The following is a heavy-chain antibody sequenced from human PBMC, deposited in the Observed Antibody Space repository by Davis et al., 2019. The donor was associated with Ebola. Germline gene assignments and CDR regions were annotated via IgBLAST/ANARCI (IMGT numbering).Heavy chain of an antibody. D-gene: IGHD6-25*01. CDR1: GFTFSSYS. V-gene: IGHV3-21*05. CDR2: ISSSSSYT. Sequence: GESLKISCAASGFTFSSYSMNWVRQAPGKGLEWVSYISSSSSYTNYADSVKGRFTISRDNAKNSLYLQMNSLRAEDTAVYYCARDLGSDIYYYGMDVWGQGTTVTVSS. CDR3: ARDLGSDIYYYGMDV. J-gene: IGHJ6*02.